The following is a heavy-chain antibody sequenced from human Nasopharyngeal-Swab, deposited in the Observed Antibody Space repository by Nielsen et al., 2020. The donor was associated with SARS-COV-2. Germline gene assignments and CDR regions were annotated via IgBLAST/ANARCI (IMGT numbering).Heavy chain of an antibody. CDR3: ARGRLPGGDYENY. CDR2: IYYSGST. J-gene: IGHJ4*02. D-gene: IGHD4-17*01. CDR1: GGSISSYY. V-gene: IGHV4-59*01. Sequence: SETLSFTCTVSGGSISSYYWSWIRQPPGKGLEWIGYIYYSGSTNYNPSLKSRVTISVDTSKNQFSLKLSSVTAADTAVYYCARGRLPGGDYENYWGQGTLVTVSS.